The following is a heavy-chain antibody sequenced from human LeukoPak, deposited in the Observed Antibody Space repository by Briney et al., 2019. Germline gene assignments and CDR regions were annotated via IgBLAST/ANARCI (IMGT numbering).Heavy chain of an antibody. V-gene: IGHV3-23*01. J-gene: IGHJ5*02. Sequence: GGSLRLSCAASGFTFSSYAMSWVRQAPGKGLEWVSAISGSGGSTYYADSVKGRFTISRDNSKTTLYLQINSLRAEDTAVYYCAKDIVVVVAAETNWFDPWGQGTLVTVSS. D-gene: IGHD2-15*01. CDR1: GFTFSSYA. CDR3: AKDIVVVVAAETNWFDP. CDR2: ISGSGGST.